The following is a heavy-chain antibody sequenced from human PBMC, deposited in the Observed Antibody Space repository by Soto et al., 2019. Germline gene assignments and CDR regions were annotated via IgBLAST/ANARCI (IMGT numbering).Heavy chain of an antibody. CDR1: GGSFSGYF. J-gene: IGHJ4*02. D-gene: IGHD3-22*01. CDR2: IFHGGST. Sequence: PSETLSLTCAVYGGSFSGYFWSWIRQPPGKGLEWIGEIFHGGSTNYSPSLKSRVTISVDTSKNQFSLGLSSVTAADTAVYYCARPHYDSNTFYYFLDYWGQGTLVTVSS. V-gene: IGHV4-34*12. CDR3: ARPHYDSNTFYYFLDY.